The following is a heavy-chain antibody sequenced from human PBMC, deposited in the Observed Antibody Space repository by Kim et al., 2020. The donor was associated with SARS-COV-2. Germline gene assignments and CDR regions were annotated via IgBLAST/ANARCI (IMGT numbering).Heavy chain of an antibody. CDR1: GYTLTELS. D-gene: IGHD3-10*01. Sequence: ASVKVSCKVSGYTLTELSMHWVRQAPGKGLEWMGGFDPEDGETIYAQKFQGRVTMTEDTSTDTAYMELSSLRSEDTAVYYCATMVRGVIGRWNWFDPWGQGTLVTVSS. CDR2: FDPEDGET. V-gene: IGHV1-24*01. J-gene: IGHJ5*02. CDR3: ATMVRGVIGRWNWFDP.